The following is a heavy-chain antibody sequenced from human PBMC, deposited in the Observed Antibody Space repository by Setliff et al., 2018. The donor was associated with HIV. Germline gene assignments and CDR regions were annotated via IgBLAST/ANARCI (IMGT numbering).Heavy chain of an antibody. CDR3: ARALGYCSSTSCYAEYLDC. D-gene: IGHD2-2*01. Sequence: SETLSLTCTVSHGSISNSVYYWSWIRQHPGKGLEWIGYIYYSGSTHYNPSLKSRVTMSVDTSKNQFSLRMTSVTAADTAVYYCARALGYCSSTSCYAEYLDCWGQGTLVTVSS. CDR1: HGSISNSVYY. CDR2: IYYSGST. J-gene: IGHJ4*02. V-gene: IGHV4-31*03.